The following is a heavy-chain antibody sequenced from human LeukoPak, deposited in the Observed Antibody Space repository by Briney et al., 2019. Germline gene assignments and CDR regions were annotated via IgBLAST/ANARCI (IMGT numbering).Heavy chain of an antibody. J-gene: IGHJ4*02. Sequence: SQTLSLTCAISGDNVSSNSAAWNWIRQSPSRGLEWLGRTYYRSKWYNDYAVSVKSRIIFNPDTSKNQFSLQLNSVTPEDTAMYFCARGSIAAGNVFDCWGQGAWSPSPQ. CDR3: ARGSIAAGNVFDC. CDR1: GDNVSSNSAA. D-gene: IGHD6-25*01. V-gene: IGHV6-1*01. CDR2: TYYRSKWYN.